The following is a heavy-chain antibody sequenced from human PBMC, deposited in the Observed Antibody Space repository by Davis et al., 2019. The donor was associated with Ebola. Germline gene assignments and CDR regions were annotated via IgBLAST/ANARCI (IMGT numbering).Heavy chain of an antibody. CDR1: GYSFTSYW. V-gene: IGHV5-10-1*01. J-gene: IGHJ6*02. CDR3: ASNTYYYYGMDV. Sequence: GESLKISCKGSGYSFTSYWISWVRQMPGKGLEWIGRINPSNSYTNYSPSFQGHVTISADKSISTAYLQWSSLKASDTAMYYCASNTYYYYGMDVWGQGTTVTVSS. CDR2: INPSNSYT.